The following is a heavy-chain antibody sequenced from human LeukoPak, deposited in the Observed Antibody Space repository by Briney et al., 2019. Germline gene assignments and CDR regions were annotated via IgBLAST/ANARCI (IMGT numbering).Heavy chain of an antibody. CDR3: ARGTMGYDSSAVDY. V-gene: IGHV4-59*01. CDR2: IYYSGST. J-gene: IGHJ4*02. CDR1: GGSISSYY. Sequence: PSETLSLTCAVSGGSISSYYWSWIRQPPGKGLEWIGYIYYSGSTNYNPSLKSRVTISVDTSKNQFSLKLSSVTAADTAVYYCARGTMGYDSSAVDYWGQGTLVTVSS. D-gene: IGHD3-22*01.